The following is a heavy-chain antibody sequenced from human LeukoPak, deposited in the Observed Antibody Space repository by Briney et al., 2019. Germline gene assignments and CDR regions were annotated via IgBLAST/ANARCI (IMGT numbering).Heavy chain of an antibody. CDR1: GFTFSNYG. Sequence: GGSLRLSCAASGFTFSNYGMHWVRQAPGKGLEWVAVIWYEGSNKYYADSVKGRFTISRDNSKNTLYMQMNSLRVEDTAVYYCATAPRGGDYEDYWGQGTLVTVPS. V-gene: IGHV3-33*01. CDR3: ATAPRGGDYEDY. D-gene: IGHD4-17*01. CDR2: IWYEGSNK. J-gene: IGHJ4*02.